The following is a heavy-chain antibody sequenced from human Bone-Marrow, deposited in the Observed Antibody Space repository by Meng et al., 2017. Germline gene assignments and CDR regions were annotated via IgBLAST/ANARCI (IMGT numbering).Heavy chain of an antibody. J-gene: IGHJ5*02. CDR2: IYYSGIT. D-gene: IGHD2-15*01. CDR1: AGSISSGGYY. Sequence: QVHRQESGPGLVKPSQTLALPCTVSAGSISSGGYYCSWIRQHPGKVLEWIGYIYYSGITYYNPSLKSLVTISVDTSKNQFSLKLSSVTAADTAVYYCARGRRGYCSGGSCYHSNWFDPWGQGTLVTVSS. V-gene: IGHV4-31*01. CDR3: ARGRRGYCSGGSCYHSNWFDP.